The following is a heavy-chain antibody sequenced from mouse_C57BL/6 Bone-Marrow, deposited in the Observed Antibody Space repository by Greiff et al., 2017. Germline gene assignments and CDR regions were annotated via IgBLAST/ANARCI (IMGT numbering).Heavy chain of an antibody. Sequence: VQLQQSGAELVRPGASVKLSCTASGFNIKDSYMHWVKQRPEQGLEWIGRIDPEDGDTDYAPKFQGKATMTADTSSNTAYLQLSSLTSEDTAVYYCTGRRGFAYWGQGTLVTVSA. V-gene: IGHV14-1*01. CDR3: TGRRGFAY. D-gene: IGHD3-1*01. CDR2: IDPEDGDT. CDR1: GFNIKDSY. J-gene: IGHJ3*01.